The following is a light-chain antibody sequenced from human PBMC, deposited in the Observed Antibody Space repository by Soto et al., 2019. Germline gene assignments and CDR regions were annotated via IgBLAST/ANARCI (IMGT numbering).Light chain of an antibody. CDR2: EGG. J-gene: IGLJ1*01. V-gene: IGLV2-23*01. CDR3: CSYAGSSTYV. CDR1: SSDVGSYNF. Sequence: QPALTQPASVSGSPGQSITISCTGASSDVGSYNFVSWFQQHPGKAPKLIIYEGGKRPSGVSNRFSGSKSGNTASLTISGLQAEDEADYYCCSYAGSSTYVFGIGTKVTVL.